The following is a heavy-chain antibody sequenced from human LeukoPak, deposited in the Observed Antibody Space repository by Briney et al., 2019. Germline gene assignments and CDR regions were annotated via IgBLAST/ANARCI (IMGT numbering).Heavy chain of an antibody. CDR1: GGTLSSYT. CDR2: IIPIFGTA. CDR3: AREYCGGDCYILGSGYLDL. V-gene: IGHV1-69*13. J-gene: IGHJ2*01. Sequence: SVKVSCKASGGTLSSYTVNWVRQAPGQGLEWMGGIIPIFGTANYAQKFQGRVTITADESTSTAYMDLSSLGSEDTAVYYCAREYCGGDCYILGSGYLDLWGRGTLVTVSS. D-gene: IGHD2-21*02.